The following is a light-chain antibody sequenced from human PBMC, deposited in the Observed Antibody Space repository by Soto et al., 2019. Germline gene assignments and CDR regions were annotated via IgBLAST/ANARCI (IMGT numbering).Light chain of an antibody. CDR2: GAS. Sequence: EIVLTQSPGSLSLSLGERATLSCRASQSVDSAFFAWYQQKPGQPPRLLMYGASRRATGIPDRFSGSGSGKDFTLTISRLEPEDFAVYYCRQYASSLTFGQGTKVEI. J-gene: IGKJ1*01. CDR3: RQYASSLT. CDR1: QSVDSAF. V-gene: IGKV3-20*01.